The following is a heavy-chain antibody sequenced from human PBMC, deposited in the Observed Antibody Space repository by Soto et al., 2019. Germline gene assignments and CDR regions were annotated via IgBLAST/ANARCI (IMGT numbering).Heavy chain of an antibody. J-gene: IGHJ1*01. CDR1: GGTFSSYT. Sequence: GASVKVSCKASGGTFSSYTISWVRQAPGQGLEWMGRIIPILGIANYAQKFQGRVTITADKSTSTAYMELSSLRSEDTAVYYCAWGRFEPAADPGYFHHWGQGTLVTVSS. CDR2: IIPILGIA. CDR3: AWGRFEPAADPGYFHH. D-gene: IGHD2-2*01. V-gene: IGHV1-69*02.